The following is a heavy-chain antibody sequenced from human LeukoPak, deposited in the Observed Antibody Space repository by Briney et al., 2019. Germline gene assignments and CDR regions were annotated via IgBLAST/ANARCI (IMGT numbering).Heavy chain of an antibody. CDR3: ASLGWNGDY. V-gene: IGHV4-39*01. Sequence: SETLSLTCTVSGGSISSSSYYWGWIRQPPGKGLECIGTTYYGGNTHYNPSLKSRVTISVDTSKNQFSLKLSSVTAADTAVYYCASLGWNGDYWGQGTLVTVSS. J-gene: IGHJ4*02. CDR1: GGSISSSSYY. D-gene: IGHD1-1*01. CDR2: TYYGGNT.